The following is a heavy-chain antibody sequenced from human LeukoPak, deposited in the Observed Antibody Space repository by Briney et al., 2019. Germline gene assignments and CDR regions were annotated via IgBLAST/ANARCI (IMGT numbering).Heavy chain of an antibody. CDR2: IYYSGST. Sequence: PSETLSLTCTVSGGSISSYYWSWIRQPPGKGLEWIRYIYYSGSTNYNPSLKSRVTISVDTSKNQFSLKLSSVTAADTAVYYCASMAVAGPYAFDIWGQGTMVTVSS. V-gene: IGHV4-59*08. CDR1: GGSISSYY. J-gene: IGHJ3*02. D-gene: IGHD6-19*01. CDR3: ASMAVAGPYAFDI.